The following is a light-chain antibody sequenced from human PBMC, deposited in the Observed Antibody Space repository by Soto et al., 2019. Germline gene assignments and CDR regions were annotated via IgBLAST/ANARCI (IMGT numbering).Light chain of an antibody. V-gene: IGLV2-11*01. CDR3: CSYAGSPRYV. CDR1: SSDVGGYNY. J-gene: IGLJ1*01. CDR2: YVS. Sequence: QSALTQPRSVSGSPGQSVTISCTGTSSDVGGYNYVSWYQPHPGKAPKVMIYYVSERPSGVPDCFSGSKSGNTASLTISGLQAEDEADYSCCSYAGSPRYVFGTGTKVTVL.